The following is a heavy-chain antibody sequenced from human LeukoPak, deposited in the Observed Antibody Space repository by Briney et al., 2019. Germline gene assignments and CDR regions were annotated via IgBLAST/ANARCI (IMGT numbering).Heavy chain of an antibody. J-gene: IGHJ2*01. CDR1: GYSISSGYY. CDR3: AYCSSTSCYIDWYFDL. V-gene: IGHV4-38-2*01. D-gene: IGHD2-2*02. CDR2: IYHSGST. Sequence: SETLSLTCAVSGYSISSGYYWGWIRQPPGKGLEWIGSIYHSGSTYYNPSIKSRVTISVDTSKNQFSLKLSSVTAADTAVYYCAYCSSTSCYIDWYFDLWGRGTLVTVSS.